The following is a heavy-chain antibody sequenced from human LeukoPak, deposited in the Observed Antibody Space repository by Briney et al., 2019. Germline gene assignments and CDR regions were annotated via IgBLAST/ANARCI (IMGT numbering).Heavy chain of an antibody. D-gene: IGHD3-10*01. CDR1: GFIFSGYG. CDR3: AKDRRDSGTYYNQFDY. Sequence: GGPLRLSCAASGFIFSGYGMHWVRQAPGKGLEWVAIISYDGSSRYYADSVKGRFTISRDNSRNTLSLQMNSLRAEDTAVYYCAKDRRDSGTYYNQFDYWGQGTLVTVSS. CDR2: ISYDGSSR. J-gene: IGHJ4*02. V-gene: IGHV3-30*18.